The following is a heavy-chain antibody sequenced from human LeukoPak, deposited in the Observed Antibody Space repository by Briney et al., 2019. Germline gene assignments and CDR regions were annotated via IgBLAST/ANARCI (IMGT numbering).Heavy chain of an antibody. J-gene: IGHJ5*02. CDR3: ARHRMGANTWFDP. V-gene: IGHV4-4*09. CDR2: IYASEST. D-gene: IGHD1-26*01. Sequence: PSETLSLTCTVSGDSIRTYYWSWIRQTPGKGLEWIGYIYASESTNYNPSLKSRVTISVDTSKNQFSLRLTSVTAADTAFYYCARHRMGANTWFDPWGQGTLVTVSS. CDR1: GDSIRTYY.